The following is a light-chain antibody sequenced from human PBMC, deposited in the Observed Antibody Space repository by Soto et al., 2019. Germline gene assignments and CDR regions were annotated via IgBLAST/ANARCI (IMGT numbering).Light chain of an antibody. V-gene: IGKV3-15*01. Sequence: EIVMTQSPATLSVSPGERVTLSCRASQSVSSRLAWYQQKPGQSRRLLIYGASTRATGIPARFSGSGSGTEFTLTISSLQSEDFGVYYCHQYNNLWTFGQGTKVEIK. CDR2: GAS. CDR3: HQYNNLWT. J-gene: IGKJ1*01. CDR1: QSVSSR.